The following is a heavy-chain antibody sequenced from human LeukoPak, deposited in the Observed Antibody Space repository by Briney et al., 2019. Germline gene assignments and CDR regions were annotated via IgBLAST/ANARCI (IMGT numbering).Heavy chain of an antibody. CDR1: GGSISSYY. Sequence: PSETLSLTCTVSGGSISSYYWSWIRQPAGKGLEWIGRIYTSGSTNYNPSLKSRVTMSVDTSKNQFSLKLSSVTATDTAVYYCARDKYYYDSSGYYFTSWGQGTLVTVSS. CDR2: IYTSGST. J-gene: IGHJ4*02. CDR3: ARDKYYYDSSGYYFTS. V-gene: IGHV4-4*07. D-gene: IGHD3-22*01.